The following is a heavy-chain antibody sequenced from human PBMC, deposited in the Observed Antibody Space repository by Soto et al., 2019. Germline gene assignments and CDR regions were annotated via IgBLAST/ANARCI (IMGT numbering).Heavy chain of an antibody. Sequence: EVQLVQSGGDLVQPGGSLRLSCVASGFTFSTYWMTWVRQAPGMGLEWVAGIKEDASEEVYVDSVKGRFSISRDNAKNPLYLQLNSVRAEDTAFYYGATPISPPFSNFDSWGQGSLSPSPQ. D-gene: IGHD2-2*01. V-gene: IGHV3-7*01. J-gene: IGHJ4*02. CDR2: IKEDASEE. CDR3: ATPISPPFSNFDS. CDR1: GFTFSTYW.